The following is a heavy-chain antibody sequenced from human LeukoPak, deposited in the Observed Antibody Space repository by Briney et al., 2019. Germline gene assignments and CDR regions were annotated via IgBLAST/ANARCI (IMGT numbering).Heavy chain of an antibody. Sequence: GGSLRLSCAASGFTFSSYSMNWVRQAPGKGLEWVSSISSSSSYIYYADSVKGRFTISRNNAKNSLYLQMNSLRAEDTAVYYCAREDIYCGGGSCYSDYWGQGTLVTVSS. J-gene: IGHJ4*02. CDR3: AREDIYCGGGSCYSDY. CDR1: GFTFSSYS. V-gene: IGHV3-21*01. D-gene: IGHD2-15*01. CDR2: ISSSSSYI.